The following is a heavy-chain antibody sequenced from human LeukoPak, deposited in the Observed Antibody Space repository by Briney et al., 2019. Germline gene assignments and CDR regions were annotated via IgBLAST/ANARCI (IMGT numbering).Heavy chain of an antibody. D-gene: IGHD5-12*01. CDR3: ARHGYSGYSYYFDY. J-gene: IGHJ4*02. Sequence: SETLSLTCTVSGVSISSSSYYWVWIRQPPGKGLEWVGSVYYSGSTYYNPTLKSRVTISVDTSKNQFSLKLSSVTAADTAVYYCARHGYSGYSYYFDYWGQGTLVTVSS. CDR2: VYYSGST. V-gene: IGHV4-39*01. CDR1: GVSISSSSYY.